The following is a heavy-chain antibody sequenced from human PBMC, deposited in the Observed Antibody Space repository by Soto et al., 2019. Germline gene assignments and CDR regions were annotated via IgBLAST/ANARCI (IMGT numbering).Heavy chain of an antibody. V-gene: IGHV4-39*01. D-gene: IGHD2-2*01. Sequence: QLQLQESGPGLVKPSETLSLTCTVSGGSISSSSYYWGWIRQPPGKGLEWIGRIYYSGSTYYNPSLKSRVTISVDTSKNQSSLRLSSVTAADTAVYYCARHVRSPQPVVPAGNCFDPWGQGTLVTVSS. CDR1: GGSISSSSYY. J-gene: IGHJ5*02. CDR3: ARHVRSPQPVVPAGNCFDP. CDR2: IYYSGST.